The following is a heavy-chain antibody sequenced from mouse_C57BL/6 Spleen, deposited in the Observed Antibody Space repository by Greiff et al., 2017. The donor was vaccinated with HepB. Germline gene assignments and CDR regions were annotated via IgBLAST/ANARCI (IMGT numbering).Heavy chain of an antibody. V-gene: IGHV1-82*01. J-gene: IGHJ1*03. D-gene: IGHD1-1*01. Sequence: VQVVESGPELVKPGASVKISCKASGYAFSSSWMNWVKQRPGKGLEWIGRIYPGDGDTNYNGKFKGKATLTADKSSSTAYMQLSSLTSEDSAVYFCARDYYGSSYRYFDVWGTGTTVTVSS. CDR3: ARDYYGSSYRYFDV. CDR2: IYPGDGDT. CDR1: GYAFSSSW.